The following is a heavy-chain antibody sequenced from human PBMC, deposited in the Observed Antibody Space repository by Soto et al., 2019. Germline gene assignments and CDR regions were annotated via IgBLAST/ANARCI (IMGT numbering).Heavy chain of an antibody. CDR3: ARDNTTIRFLESGFDP. J-gene: IGHJ5*02. Sequence: PGESLKISCKGSGYSFTSYCISWVRQMPWKGLEWMGRIDPSDSYTNYSPSFQGHVTISADKSISTAYLQWSSLKASDTAMYYCARDNTTIRFLESGFDPWGQGTLVTVSS. D-gene: IGHD3-3*01. V-gene: IGHV5-10-1*01. CDR2: IDPSDSYT. CDR1: GYSFTSYC.